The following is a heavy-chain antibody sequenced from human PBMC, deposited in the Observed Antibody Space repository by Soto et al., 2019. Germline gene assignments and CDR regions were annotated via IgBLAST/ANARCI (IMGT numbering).Heavy chain of an antibody. J-gene: IGHJ4*02. CDR1: GFTFSSYS. Sequence: EVQLVESGGGLVKPGGSLRLSCAASGFTFSSYSMNWVRQAPGKGLEWVSSISSSSSYIYYADSVKGRFTISRDNAKNSLYLQMNSLRAEDTAVYYCARGYDSSGYGDFDYWGQGTLVTVSS. CDR2: ISSSSSYI. CDR3: ARGYDSSGYGDFDY. V-gene: IGHV3-21*01. D-gene: IGHD3-22*01.